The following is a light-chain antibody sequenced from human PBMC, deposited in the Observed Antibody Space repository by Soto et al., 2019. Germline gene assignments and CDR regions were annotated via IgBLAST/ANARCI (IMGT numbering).Light chain of an antibody. CDR3: ISYTVSRSYV. CDR2: SVS. CDR1: SSDVGGYNH. V-gene: IGLV2-11*01. J-gene: IGLJ1*01. Sequence: QSALTQPRSVSGSPGQSVTISCTGTSSDVGGYNHVAWFQQFPGKTPKLVIYSVSNRPSGVSYRFSGSKSGNTASLTISGLQADDEADYYCISYTVSRSYVFGPGTKLTVL.